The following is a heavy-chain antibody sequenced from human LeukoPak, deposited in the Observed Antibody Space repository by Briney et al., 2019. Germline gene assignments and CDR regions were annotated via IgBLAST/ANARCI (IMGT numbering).Heavy chain of an antibody. D-gene: IGHD7-27*01. J-gene: IGHJ3*02. CDR2: IYYGGYT. V-gene: IGHV4-59*01. CDR3: AKLANWGSNDAFDI. Sequence: SETLSLTCTVSGGSISSYYWSWIRQPPGKGLEWIGYIYYGGYTNYNPSLKSRVTISVDTSKNQFSLKLSSVTATDTAVYYCAKLANWGSNDAFDIWAKGQWSPSLQ. CDR1: GGSISSYY.